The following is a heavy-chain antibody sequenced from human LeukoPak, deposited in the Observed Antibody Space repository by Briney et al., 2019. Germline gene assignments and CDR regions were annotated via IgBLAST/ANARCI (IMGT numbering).Heavy chain of an antibody. CDR1: GYTFTSYG. J-gene: IGHJ3*02. D-gene: IGHD3-22*01. CDR3: ARGLRGYYDTGGYTWDAFDI. V-gene: IGHV1-18*01. Sequence: ASVRVSCKASGYTFTSYGITWVRQAPGQGLEWMGWISPLNGNTNYAQKFQGRVTMTTDTSTRTAYMELRSLRSDDTAVYYCARGLRGYYDTGGYTWDAFDIWGQGTMVTVSS. CDR2: ISPLNGNT.